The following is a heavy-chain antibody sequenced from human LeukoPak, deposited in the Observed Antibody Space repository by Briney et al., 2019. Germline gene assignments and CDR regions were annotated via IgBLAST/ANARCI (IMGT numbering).Heavy chain of an antibody. CDR2: IDHSGST. Sequence: SETLSLPCAVYGGSFSGYYWSWIRQPPGKGLEWIGEIDHSGSTSYNPSLKSRVTISVDTSKNQFSLKLSSVTAADTAVYYCARGYGYYDSCGYGYWGQGTLVTVSS. CDR3: ARGYGYYDSCGYGY. D-gene: IGHD3-22*01. V-gene: IGHV4-34*01. CDR1: GGSFSGYY. J-gene: IGHJ4*02.